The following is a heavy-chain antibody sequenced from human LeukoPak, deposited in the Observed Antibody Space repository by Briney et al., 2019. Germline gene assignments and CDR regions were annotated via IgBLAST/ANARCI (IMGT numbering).Heavy chain of an antibody. CDR1: GFTVSSNY. D-gene: IGHD3-3*01. V-gene: IGHV3-66*01. Sequence: GGSLRLSCAASGFTVSSNYMSWVRQAPGKGLEWVSVIYSGGSTYYADSVKGRFTISRDNSKNTLYLQMNSLRAEDTAVYYCAKDRTIFGVAKNWFDPWGQGTLVTVSS. J-gene: IGHJ5*02. CDR3: AKDRTIFGVAKNWFDP. CDR2: IYSGGST.